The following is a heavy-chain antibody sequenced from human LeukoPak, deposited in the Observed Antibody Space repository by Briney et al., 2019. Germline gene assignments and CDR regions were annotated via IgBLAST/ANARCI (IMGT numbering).Heavy chain of an antibody. V-gene: IGHV1-2*02. J-gene: IGHJ4*02. D-gene: IGHD4-17*01. CDR3: ARDTDTVTTWAHFDY. CDR1: GYTFTSYG. CDR2: INPNSGGT. Sequence: ASVKVSCKASGYTFTSYGISWVRQAPGQGLEWMGWINPNSGGTNYAQKFQGRVTMTRDTSISTAYMELSRLRSDDTAVYYCARDTDTVTTWAHFDYWGQGTLVTVSS.